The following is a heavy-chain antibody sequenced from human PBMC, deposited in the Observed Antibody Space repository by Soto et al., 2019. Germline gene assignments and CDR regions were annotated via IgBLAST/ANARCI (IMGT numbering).Heavy chain of an antibody. J-gene: IGHJ5*02. CDR1: GCTFSHFW. CDR2: INPDGSEK. V-gene: IGHV3-7*01. CDR3: SRSLNA. Sequence: PGGSLRLSCTASGCTFSHFWMDWVRQAPGKGLEWVANINPDGSEKHYVDSVKGRFTISRDNAKNSLYLQMSSLTAEDSALYYCSRSLNAWGKGTRVTVSS.